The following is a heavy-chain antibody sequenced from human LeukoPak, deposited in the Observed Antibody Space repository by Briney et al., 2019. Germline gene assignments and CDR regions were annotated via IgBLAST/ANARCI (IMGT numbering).Heavy chain of an antibody. D-gene: IGHD3-9*01. CDR3: ATSYTSVDILTGYYLDY. Sequence: ASVKVSCKASGYTFTGYYMHWVRQAPGQGLEWMGWINPNSGGTNYAQKFQGRVTMTRDTSISTAYMELSGLRSDDTAVYYCATSYTSVDILTGYYLDYWGQGTLVTVSS. CDR2: INPNSGGT. J-gene: IGHJ4*02. V-gene: IGHV1-2*02. CDR1: GYTFTGYY.